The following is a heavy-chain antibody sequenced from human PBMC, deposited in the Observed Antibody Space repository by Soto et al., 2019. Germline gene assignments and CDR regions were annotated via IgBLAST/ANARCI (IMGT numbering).Heavy chain of an antibody. CDR2: MGVSGRDT. D-gene: IGHD3-16*02. CDR1: GFTFSEYA. V-gene: IGHV3-23*01. CDR3: ATVPNSYHNVPIFDH. J-gene: IGHJ4*02. Sequence: EVQLLESGGGLVQPGGSLRLSCVGSGFTFSEYAMTWVRQAPGKGLEWVSRMGVSGRDTRYADFVQGRFTTSRDTSKETLYLDMYSLRGDDSAIYYCATVPNSYHNVPIFDHWGQGTLVTVSS.